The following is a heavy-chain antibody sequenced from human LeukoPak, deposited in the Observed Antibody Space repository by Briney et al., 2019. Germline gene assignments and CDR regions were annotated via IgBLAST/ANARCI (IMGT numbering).Heavy chain of an antibody. V-gene: IGHV3-33*08. CDR3: ARDPVAANPDYFDH. J-gene: IGHJ4*02. CDR1: GFTFRDFA. D-gene: IGHD2-15*01. Sequence: GGSLRLSCAASGFTFRDFAMHWVRQAPGKGLEWVAATSPDGRITIYTDTVKGRFTISRDNSESTLFLQMNGLRDEDTAIYFCARDPVAANPDYFDHWGQGTAVSVSS. CDR2: TSPDGRIT.